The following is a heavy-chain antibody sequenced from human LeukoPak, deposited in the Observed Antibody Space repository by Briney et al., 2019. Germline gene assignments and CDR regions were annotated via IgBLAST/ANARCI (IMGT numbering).Heavy chain of an antibody. D-gene: IGHD1-26*01. Sequence: PSQTLSLTCTVSGGSLSSGSYYWRWLRQPAGTGLEWLGRIYTSGSTNYNPSLKSRVTISVDTPKNQFSLQLSSVTAADTAVYYCARVVGARYNWFDPWGQGTLVTVSS. J-gene: IGHJ5*02. CDR3: ARVVGARYNWFDP. CDR1: GGSLSSGSYY. V-gene: IGHV4-61*02. CDR2: IYTSGST.